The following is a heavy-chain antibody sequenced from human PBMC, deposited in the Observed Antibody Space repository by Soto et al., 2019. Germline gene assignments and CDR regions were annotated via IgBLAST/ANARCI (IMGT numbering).Heavy chain of an antibody. Sequence: PSETLSLTCAVYGGSFSGYYWSWIRQPPGKGLEWIGEINHSGSTNYNPSLKSRVTISVDTSKNQFPLKLSSVTAADTAVYYCARGPFYYDYVWGSYRYSRAWFDPWGQGTLVTVSS. V-gene: IGHV4-34*01. CDR2: INHSGST. J-gene: IGHJ5*02. CDR3: ARGPFYYDYVWGSYRYSRAWFDP. CDR1: GGSFSGYY. D-gene: IGHD3-16*02.